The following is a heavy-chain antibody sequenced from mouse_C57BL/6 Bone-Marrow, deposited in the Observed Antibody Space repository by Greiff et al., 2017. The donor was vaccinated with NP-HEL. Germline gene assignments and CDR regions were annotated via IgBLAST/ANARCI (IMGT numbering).Heavy chain of an antibody. J-gene: IGHJ3*01. CDR3: ARHYYGSSWAWFAY. Sequence: QVQLQQPGAELVKPGASVKLSCKASGYTFTSYWMHWVKQRPGQGLEWIGMIHPNSGSTNYNEKFKSKATLTVDKSSSTAYMQLSSLTSEDSAVYYCARHYYGSSWAWFAYWGQGTLVTVSA. CDR2: IHPNSGST. CDR1: GYTFTSYW. D-gene: IGHD1-1*01. V-gene: IGHV1-64*01.